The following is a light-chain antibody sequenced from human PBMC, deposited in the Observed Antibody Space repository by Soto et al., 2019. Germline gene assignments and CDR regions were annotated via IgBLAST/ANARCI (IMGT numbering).Light chain of an antibody. J-gene: IGLJ3*02. Sequence: QAVVTQPPSASGTHGQRVTISCSGSTSNIGSNYVYWYQQLPGTAPKLLIYRNNQRPSGVPDRFSGSKSGTSASLAISGLRSEDEDDYYCAAWDDSLWVFGGGTKLTVL. CDR1: TSNIGSNY. CDR3: AAWDDSLWV. CDR2: RNN. V-gene: IGLV1-47*01.